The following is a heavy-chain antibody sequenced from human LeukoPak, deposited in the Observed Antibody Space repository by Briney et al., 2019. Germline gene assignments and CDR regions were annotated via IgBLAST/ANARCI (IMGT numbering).Heavy chain of an antibody. Sequence: SETLSLTCTVSGDSISSSSSYWGWIRQPPGEGLEWIGSIYYSGSTYYNTSLKSRVTISVDTSKNQFSLRLNSVTAADTAVYFCARDQTYYDFWSGYYLGFGYWGQGTLVTVSS. CDR3: ARDQTYYDFWSGYYLGFGY. V-gene: IGHV4-39*02. D-gene: IGHD3-3*01. CDR1: GDSISSSSSY. CDR2: IYYSGST. J-gene: IGHJ4*02.